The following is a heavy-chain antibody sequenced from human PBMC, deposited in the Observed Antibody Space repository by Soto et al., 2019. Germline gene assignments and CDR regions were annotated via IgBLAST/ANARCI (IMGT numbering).Heavy chain of an antibody. CDR2: IKQDGSEK. CDR3: ARNGKHDYGGIIDAFDI. D-gene: IGHD4-17*01. J-gene: IGHJ3*02. V-gene: IGHV3-7*03. CDR1: GFTFSSYW. Sequence: EVQLVESGGGLVQPGGSLRLSCAASGFTFSSYWMSWVRQAPGKGLEWVANIKQDGSEKYYVDSVKGRFTISRDNAKNSLYLQMNSLRAEDTAVYCCARNGKHDYGGIIDAFDIWGQGTMVTVSS.